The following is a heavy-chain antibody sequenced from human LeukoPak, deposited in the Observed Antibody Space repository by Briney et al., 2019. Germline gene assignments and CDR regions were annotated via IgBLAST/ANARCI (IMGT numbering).Heavy chain of an antibody. D-gene: IGHD3-22*01. CDR2: INHSGRT. Sequence: SETLSLTCAGYGGSFSGYYWRWMRQPPGKGGEGSGEINHSGRTNYNPYLKSRVTLPVDTSNHQFSLKLSSVTAADTAVYYCARGPYYYDSSGPGAFDLWGQGPMVPVSS. CDR3: ARGPYYYDSSGPGAFDL. J-gene: IGHJ3*01. V-gene: IGHV4-34*01. CDR1: GGSFSGYY.